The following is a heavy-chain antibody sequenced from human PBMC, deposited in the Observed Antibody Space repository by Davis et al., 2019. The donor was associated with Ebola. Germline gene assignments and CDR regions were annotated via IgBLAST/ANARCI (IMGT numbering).Heavy chain of an antibody. CDR2: IYHSGST. CDR1: GASINSNNW. D-gene: IGHD3-10*01. V-gene: IGHV4-4*02. Sequence: MPSETLSLTCAVSGASINSNNWWSWVRQPPGKGLEWIGEIYHSGSTNYNPSLKSRVTISVDTSKNQFSLKLSSVTAADTAVYYCARVGSSYFDLWGRGTLVTVSS. CDR3: ARVGSSYFDL. J-gene: IGHJ2*01.